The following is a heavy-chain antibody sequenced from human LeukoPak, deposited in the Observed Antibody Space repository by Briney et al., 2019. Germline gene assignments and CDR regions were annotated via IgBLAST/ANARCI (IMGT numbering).Heavy chain of an antibody. CDR1: GGSISSGHSS. CDR2: IYHSGST. CDR3: ARGGTAFDI. D-gene: IGHD1-26*01. V-gene: IGHV4-30-2*01. J-gene: IGHJ3*02. Sequence: SETLSLTCTVSGGSISSGHSSWNWFRQPPGKGLEWIGYIYHSGSTYYNPSLKSRVAISVDRSKNQFSLKLRSVTAADTALYYCARGGTAFDIWGQGTMVTVSS.